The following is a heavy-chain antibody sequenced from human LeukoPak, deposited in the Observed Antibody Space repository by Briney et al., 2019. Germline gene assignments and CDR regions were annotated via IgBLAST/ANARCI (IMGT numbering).Heavy chain of an antibody. CDR3: AREPSGLLFDY. J-gene: IGHJ4*02. Sequence: ASVRVSCKASGYTFTKFGISWVRQAPGQEFEWMGWISPYNDNTNYAKKFQGRVTLTTDTSTSTAYMELRGLTSDDTAVYYCAREPSGLLFDYWGLGTLVTVSS. V-gene: IGHV1-18*01. D-gene: IGHD6-25*01. CDR2: ISPYNDNT. CDR1: GYTFTKFG.